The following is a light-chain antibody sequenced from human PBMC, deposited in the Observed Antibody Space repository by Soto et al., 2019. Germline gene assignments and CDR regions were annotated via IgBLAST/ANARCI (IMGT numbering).Light chain of an antibody. Sequence: EIVMTQSPATLSVSPVEMASFSFVASQSIASNLAWYQQKPGQSPRLLIYGASTRATGIPARFSGSGSGTEFTLTISGLQSEDFAVYYCQQYSDWPRTFGQGTKV. CDR3: QQYSDWPRT. J-gene: IGKJ2*02. CDR2: GAS. CDR1: QSIASN. V-gene: IGKV3-15*01.